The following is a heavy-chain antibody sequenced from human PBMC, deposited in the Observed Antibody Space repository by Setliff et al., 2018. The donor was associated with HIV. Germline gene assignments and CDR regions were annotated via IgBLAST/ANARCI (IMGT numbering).Heavy chain of an antibody. V-gene: IGHV4-4*07. D-gene: IGHD6-19*01. J-gene: IGHJ4*02. CDR3: AREPSPSQWQPLYFDV. CDR2: IYTSGIT. CDR1: GASTNAYF. Sequence: PSETLSLTCNVSGASTNAYFLSWVRHPAGKGLEWIGHIYTSGITNHNPSLKSRVTMSLDTSKEQFSLRLRSVTAADTAIHYCAREPSPSQWQPLYFDVWGRGILVTVSS.